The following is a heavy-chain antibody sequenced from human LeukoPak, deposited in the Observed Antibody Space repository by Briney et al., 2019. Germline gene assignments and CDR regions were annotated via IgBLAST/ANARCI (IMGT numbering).Heavy chain of an antibody. V-gene: IGHV3-21*04. CDR3: ATGDPGIAAAGTDY. D-gene: IGHD6-13*01. CDR1: GFTFSSYS. J-gene: IGHJ4*02. Sequence: GGSLRLSCAASGFTFSSYSMNWVRQAPGKGLEWVSSISSSSSYIYYADSVKGRFTISRDNAKNSLYLQMNSLRAEDTAVYYCATGDPGIAAAGTDYWGQGTLVTVSS. CDR2: ISSSSSYI.